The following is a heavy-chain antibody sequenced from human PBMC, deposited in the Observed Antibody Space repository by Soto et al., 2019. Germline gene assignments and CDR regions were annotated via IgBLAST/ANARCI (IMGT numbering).Heavy chain of an antibody. Sequence: ASVKVSCKSSGYTFTDFYIHWVRQVPGQGLEWVGWINPKNGGINYAQKFQGRVTMTRDTSANTSYMDLNRLNFDDSAIYYCVRGRSVLYLVLWGRGTQVTVSS. J-gene: IGHJ1*01. D-gene: IGHD2-2*02. CDR1: GYTFTDFY. CDR2: INPKNGGI. V-gene: IGHV1-2*02. CDR3: VRGRSVLYLVL.